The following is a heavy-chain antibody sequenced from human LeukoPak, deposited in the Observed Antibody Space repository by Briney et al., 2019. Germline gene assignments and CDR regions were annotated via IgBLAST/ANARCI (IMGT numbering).Heavy chain of an antibody. V-gene: IGHV4-4*07. J-gene: IGHJ1*01. CDR3: ARLKYYYDSSGYRAEYFQH. Sequence: SETLSLTCTVSGDSISSYYWSWIRQPAGKGLEWIGRIFTSGSTNYNPSLKSRVTISVYTSKNQFSLKLSSVTAADTAVYYCARLKYYYDSSGYRAEYFQHWGQGTLVTVSS. CDR2: IFTSGST. D-gene: IGHD3-22*01. CDR1: GDSISSYY.